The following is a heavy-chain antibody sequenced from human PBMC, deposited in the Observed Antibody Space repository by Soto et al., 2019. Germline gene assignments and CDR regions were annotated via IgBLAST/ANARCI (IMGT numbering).Heavy chain of an antibody. J-gene: IGHJ4*02. V-gene: IGHV1-18*01. Sequence: PSVQVSCKASGYTFTSYGISWVRQAPGQGLEWMGWTSAYNGNTNYAQKLQGRVTMTTDTSTSTAYMELRSLRSDDTAVYYCARDLTGTPVYWGQGTLVTVPQ. D-gene: IGHD3-9*01. CDR3: ARDLTGTPVY. CDR1: GYTFTSYG. CDR2: TSAYNGNT.